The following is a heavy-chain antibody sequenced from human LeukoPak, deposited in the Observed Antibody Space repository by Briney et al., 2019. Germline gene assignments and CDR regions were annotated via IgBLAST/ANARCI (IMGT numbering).Heavy chain of an antibody. V-gene: IGHV1-46*01. CDR1: GYIFTNYY. CDR2: INPSGGST. J-gene: IGHJ4*02. D-gene: IGHD3-3*01. Sequence: GASVKVSCKASGYIFTNYYMHWVRQAPGQGLEWMGTINPSGGSTTYAQKFQGRVTMTRDTSTSTVYMELSSRRSEDTAVYYCARDHGSAYYRAPRHWGQGTLVTVSS. CDR3: ARDHGSAYYRAPRH.